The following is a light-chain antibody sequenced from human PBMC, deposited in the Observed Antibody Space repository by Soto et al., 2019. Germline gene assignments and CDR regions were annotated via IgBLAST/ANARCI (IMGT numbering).Light chain of an antibody. CDR2: DVR. CDR3: SSFTSRHTYV. J-gene: IGLJ1*01. V-gene: IGLV2-14*01. CDR1: SSDVGAYNY. Sequence: QSVLAQPASVSGSPGQSITISCTGTSSDVGAYNYVSWYQQNPGKAPKLLIYDVRYRPSGVSNRFSCSKSGNTAYLIISGLQVEDEADYYCSSFTSRHTYVFGSGTKLTVL.